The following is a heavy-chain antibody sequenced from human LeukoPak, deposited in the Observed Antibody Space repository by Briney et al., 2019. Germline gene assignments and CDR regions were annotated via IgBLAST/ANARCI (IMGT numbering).Heavy chain of an antibody. Sequence: QAGGSLRLSCTTSRFFINNYAMTWVRRAPGKGLECVLSMWSSDDHTKYTGSVRGRVTVSRDKTKNPLYLQMNDLRVDDTAVYYCAKDPNGDYIGAFDVWGQGIMVTVSS. J-gene: IGHJ3*01. CDR3: AKDPNGDYIGAFDV. V-gene: IGHV3-23*01. CDR2: MWSSDDHT. CDR1: RFFINNYA. D-gene: IGHD2-8*01.